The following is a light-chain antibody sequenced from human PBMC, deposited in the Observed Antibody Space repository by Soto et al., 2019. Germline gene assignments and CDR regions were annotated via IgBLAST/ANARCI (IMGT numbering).Light chain of an antibody. CDR1: SSNIGSNT. CDR3: ATWDDSLNGYV. Sequence: QSVLTQPPSASGTPGQRVTISCSGSSSNIGSNTVNWFRQLPGTAPKLLISSNNQRPSGVPDRFSGSKSGTSASLAISGLQSEDEADYYCATWDDSLNGYVFGTGTQLTVL. J-gene: IGLJ1*01. CDR2: SNN. V-gene: IGLV1-44*01.